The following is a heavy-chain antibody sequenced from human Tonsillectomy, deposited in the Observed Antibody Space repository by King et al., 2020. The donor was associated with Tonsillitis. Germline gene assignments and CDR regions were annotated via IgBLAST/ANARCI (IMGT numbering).Heavy chain of an antibody. Sequence: VQLQESGPGLVKPSETLSLTCAVSGYSISSGYYWGWIRQPPGKGLEWIGSIYHSGSTYYNPSLKSRVTISVDTSKNQFSLKLSSVTAADTAVYYCARVSDDSGWRDYFDYWGQGTLVTVSS. CDR1: GYSISSGYY. CDR2: IYHSGST. V-gene: IGHV4-38-2*01. J-gene: IGHJ4*02. D-gene: IGHD6-19*01. CDR3: ARVSDDSGWRDYFDY.